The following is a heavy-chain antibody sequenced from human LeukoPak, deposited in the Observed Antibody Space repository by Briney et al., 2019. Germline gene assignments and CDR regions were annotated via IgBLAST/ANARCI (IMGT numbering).Heavy chain of an antibody. V-gene: IGHV4-59*01. Sequence: PSETLSLTCTVSGGSISSYYWSWIRQPPGKGLEWIGYIYYSGSTNYNPSLKSRGTISVDTSKNQFSLKLSSVTAADTAVYYCARAPDYYDSSGYVEKYYFDYWGQGTLVTVSS. D-gene: IGHD3-22*01. CDR1: GGSISSYY. J-gene: IGHJ4*02. CDR3: ARAPDYYDSSGYVEKYYFDY. CDR2: IYYSGST.